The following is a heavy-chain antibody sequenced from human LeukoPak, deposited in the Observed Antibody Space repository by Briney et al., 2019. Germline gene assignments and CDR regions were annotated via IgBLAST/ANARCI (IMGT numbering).Heavy chain of an antibody. Sequence: GRSLRLSCAASGFTFSSYAMHWVRQAPGKGLEWVAVKSYDGSNKYYADSVKGRFTISRDNSKNTLYLQMNSLRPEDTAVYYCARDGPDYGDFDYWGQGTLVTVSS. J-gene: IGHJ4*02. V-gene: IGHV3-30*04. CDR3: ARDGPDYGDFDY. D-gene: IGHD4-17*01. CDR2: KSYDGSNK. CDR1: GFTFSSYA.